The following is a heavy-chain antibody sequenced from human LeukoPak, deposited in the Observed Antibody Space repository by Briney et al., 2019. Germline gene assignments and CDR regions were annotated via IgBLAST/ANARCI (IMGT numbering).Heavy chain of an antibody. CDR3: AREMYYYDSSGYYRNDY. J-gene: IGHJ4*02. D-gene: IGHD3-22*01. V-gene: IGHV4-4*07. CDR1: GGSISSYY. Sequence: SETLSLTCTVSGGSISSYYWSWIRQPPGKGLEWIGRIYTSGSTNYNPSLKSRVTMSVDTSKNQFSLKLSSVTAADTAVYYCAREMYYYDSSGYYRNDYWGQGTLVTVSS. CDR2: IYTSGST.